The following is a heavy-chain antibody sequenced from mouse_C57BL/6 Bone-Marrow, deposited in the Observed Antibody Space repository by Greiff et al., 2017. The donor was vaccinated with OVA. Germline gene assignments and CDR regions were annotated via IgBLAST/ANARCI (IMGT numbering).Heavy chain of an antibody. CDR2: IYPGSGNT. CDR1: GYTFTDYY. V-gene: IGHV1-76*01. D-gene: IGHD1-1*01. Sequence: VKLQESGAELVRPGASVKLSCKASGYTFTDYYINWVKQRPGQGLEWIARIYPGSGNTYYNEKFKGKATLTAEKSSSTAYMQLSSLTSEDSAVYFCARYGTTVVAAYYAMDYWGQGTSVTVSS. J-gene: IGHJ4*01. CDR3: ARYGTTVVAAYYAMDY.